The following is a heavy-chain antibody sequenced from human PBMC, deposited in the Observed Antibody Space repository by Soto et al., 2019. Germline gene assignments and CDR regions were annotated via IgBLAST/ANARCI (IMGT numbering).Heavy chain of an antibody. V-gene: IGHV1-69*02. D-gene: IGHD1-26*01. CDR1: GGTFSSYT. CDR2: IIPILGIA. CDR3: ARPVGATIRGHFDY. Sequence: QVQLVQSGAEVKKPGSSVKVSCKASGGTFSSYTISWVRQAPGQGLEWMGRIIPILGIANYAQKFQGRVTITADKSTSTAYMELSSLRSEDTAVYYCARPVGATIRGHFDYWGQGTLVTVSS. J-gene: IGHJ4*02.